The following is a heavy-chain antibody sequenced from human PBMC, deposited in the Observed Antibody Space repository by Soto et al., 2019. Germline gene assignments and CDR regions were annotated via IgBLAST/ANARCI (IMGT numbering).Heavy chain of an antibody. CDR3: ARGAYYYESSGLSY. Sequence: EVQLVESGGGLVQPGGSLRLSCAASGFTFSSYSMNWVLQAPGKGMACVSYISSRSSTIYYADSVKGRFTISRDNAKHSLYLQMNSRRAEDTAVYYCARGAYYYESSGLSYWGQGTLVTVSS. CDR2: ISSRSSTI. J-gene: IGHJ4*02. CDR1: GFTFSSYS. D-gene: IGHD3-22*01. V-gene: IGHV3-48*04.